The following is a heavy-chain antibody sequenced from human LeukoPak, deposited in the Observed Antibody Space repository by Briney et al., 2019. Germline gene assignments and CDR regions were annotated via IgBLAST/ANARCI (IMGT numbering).Heavy chain of an antibody. V-gene: IGHV3-48*02. D-gene: IGHD1-26*01. J-gene: IGHJ3*02. Sequence: GGSLRLSCSASAVTSCSNRMKSVRQAPGKGLEWISYISGSSTIFYVDSVKGRFTISRDNAKNSLYLQMNSLRDEDTAVYYCVRDVGYVFDIWGQGTMVTVSS. CDR2: ISGSSTI. CDR3: VRDVGYVFDI. CDR1: AVTSCSNR.